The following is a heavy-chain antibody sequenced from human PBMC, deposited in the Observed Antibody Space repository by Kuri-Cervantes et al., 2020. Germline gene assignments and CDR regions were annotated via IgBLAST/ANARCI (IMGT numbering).Heavy chain of an antibody. D-gene: IGHD3-10*01. J-gene: IGHJ5*02. CDR1: GASIISSDW. V-gene: IGHV4-4*02. CDR3: ARREYYGSGSFP. Sequence: SEPLSLTCTASGASIISSDWWSWVRQPPGKGLEWIGEIYDSGSTNYNPSLKSRVTISVDKSKIQFSLRLISVTAADTAVYYCARREYYGSGSFPWGQGTLVTVSS. CDR2: IYDSGST.